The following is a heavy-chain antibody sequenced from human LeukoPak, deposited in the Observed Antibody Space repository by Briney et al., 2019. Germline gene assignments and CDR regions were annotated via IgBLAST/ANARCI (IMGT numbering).Heavy chain of an antibody. CDR1: GFTFDDYA. Sequence: GGSQRLSCAASGFTFDDYAMHWVRQAPGKGLEWVSLISGDGGSTYYADSVKGRFTISRDNSKNSLYLQMNSLRTEDTALYYCAKGQQRYYYDSSGYTFDYWGQGTLVTVSS. CDR3: AKGQQRYYYDSSGYTFDY. CDR2: ISGDGGST. V-gene: IGHV3-43*02. J-gene: IGHJ4*02. D-gene: IGHD3-22*01.